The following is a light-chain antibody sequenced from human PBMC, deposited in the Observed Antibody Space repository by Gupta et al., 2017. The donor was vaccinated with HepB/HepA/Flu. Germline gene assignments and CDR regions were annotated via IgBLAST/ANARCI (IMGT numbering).Light chain of an antibody. CDR3: QQTYSSYT. Sequence: DIQMTQSPPSLSASVGDRVTITCRAGQDIRNYLNWYQQKPGKAPKLLVYAASSWQNGVPSRFRGSGYGTDFTLTISRLQHEDFANYYLQQTYSSYTFGQGTRLDIK. CDR2: AAS. J-gene: IGKJ5*01. V-gene: IGKV1-39*01. CDR1: QDIRNY.